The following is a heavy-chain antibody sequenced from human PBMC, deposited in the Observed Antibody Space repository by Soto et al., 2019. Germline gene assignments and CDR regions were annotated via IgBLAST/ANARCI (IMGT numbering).Heavy chain of an antibody. J-gene: IGHJ4*02. CDR2: ISSSGSTI. D-gene: IGHD3-10*01. CDR3: ATMTWDYYCSGSYDY. Sequence: EVQLVESGGGLVQPGGYLRLSCAASGFTFSSYEMNCVRQAPGKGLEWVSYISSSGSTIYYADSVKGRFTISRDNDKNSLYLQMNSLRAEDTDVYYCATMTWDYYCSGSYDYWGQGTLVTVSS. CDR1: GFTFSSYE. V-gene: IGHV3-48*03.